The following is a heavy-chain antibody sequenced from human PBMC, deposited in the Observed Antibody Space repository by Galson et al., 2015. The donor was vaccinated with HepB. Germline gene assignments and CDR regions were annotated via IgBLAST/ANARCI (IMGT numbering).Heavy chain of an antibody. J-gene: IGHJ4*02. CDR3: AKDSDGDGGGYFDY. V-gene: IGHV3-30*18. CDR1: GFTFSSYG. Sequence: SLRLSCAASGFTFSSYGMHWVRQAPGKGLEWVAVISYDGSNKYYADSVKGRFTISRDNSKNTLYLQMNSLRAEDTAVYYCAKDSDGDGGGYFDYWGQGTLVTVSS. D-gene: IGHD3-10*01. CDR2: ISYDGSNK.